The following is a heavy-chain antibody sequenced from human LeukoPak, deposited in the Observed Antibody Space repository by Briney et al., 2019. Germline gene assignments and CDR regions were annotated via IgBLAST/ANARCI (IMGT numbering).Heavy chain of an antibody. CDR3: ARSDYYGSGGWLVPPPP. CDR2: ISYDGSNK. CDR1: GFTFGTYA. Sequence: GSLRLSCTASGFTFGTYAMHWVRQAPGKGLEWVPVISYDGSNKYYADSVKGRFTISRDNSKNTLSLQMNNLRAEDTAMYYCARSDYYGSGGWLVPPPPWGQGALVTVSS. D-gene: IGHD3-10*01. V-gene: IGHV3-30*04. J-gene: IGHJ5*02.